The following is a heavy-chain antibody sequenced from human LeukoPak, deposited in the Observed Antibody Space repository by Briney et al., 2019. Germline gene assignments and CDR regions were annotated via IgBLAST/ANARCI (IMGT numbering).Heavy chain of an antibody. J-gene: IGHJ4*02. V-gene: IGHV3-53*01. CDR1: GVPVNNKY. CDR2: IYGDGGT. CDR3: ARDSSGPAF. Sequence: GPLRLSCAASGVPVNNKYISWVRPAPGKGLEWVPVIYGDGGTFYSNSVKGRFTISRDYSKNTLYLQMNSLRADDTAVYYCARDSSGPAFWGQGTLVTVSS. D-gene: IGHD6-19*01.